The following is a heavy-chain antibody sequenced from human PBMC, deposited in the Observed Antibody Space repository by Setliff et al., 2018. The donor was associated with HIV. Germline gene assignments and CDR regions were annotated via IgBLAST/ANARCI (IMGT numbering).Heavy chain of an antibody. CDR2: ILPIFGTR. D-gene: IGHD3-3*02. V-gene: IGHV1-69*13. CDR3: ARGLGNFVPDLIGYFDH. Sequence: ASVKVSCKASGGTFSSYSISWVRQAPGQGLEWMGRILPIFGTRDYAQKFRGRVTITAGEYTTTSYMELRNLRSEDTAIYYCARGLGNFVPDLIGYFDHWGQGTLVTVSS. CDR1: GGTFSSYS. J-gene: IGHJ4*02.